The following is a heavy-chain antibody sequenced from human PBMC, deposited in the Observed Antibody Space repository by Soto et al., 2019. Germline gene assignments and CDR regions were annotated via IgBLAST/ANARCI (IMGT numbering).Heavy chain of an antibody. D-gene: IGHD3-9*01. Sequence: QVQLVQSGTEVKKPGASVKVSCKASGYTFTNYGVSWVRQAPGQGLEWMGWINTHNGKTYYIQKVQGRVTMTTDTYPSTAYMELRSLTSDDTAVYFCARDSYGIYEYWGPGPLVTVSS. CDR1: GYTFTNYG. V-gene: IGHV1-18*01. CDR2: INTHNGKT. J-gene: IGHJ4*01. CDR3: ARDSYGIYEY.